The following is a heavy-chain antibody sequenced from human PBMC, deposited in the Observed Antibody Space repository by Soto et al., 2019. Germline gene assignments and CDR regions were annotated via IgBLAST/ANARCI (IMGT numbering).Heavy chain of an antibody. Sequence: QVQVVQSGAEVKTPGSSVEVSCKASGGIFSSFSITWVRQVPGHGLEWMGGIIPMTGTPNYAEKFQGRLTLTADGSTRTAYLVLSSLKSEDTAVYYCARGSILPGATSWLDPWGQGTVVIVSS. CDR1: GGIFSSFS. D-gene: IGHD2-2*01. V-gene: IGHV1-69*01. J-gene: IGHJ5*02. CDR2: IIPMTGTP. CDR3: ARGSILPGATSWLDP.